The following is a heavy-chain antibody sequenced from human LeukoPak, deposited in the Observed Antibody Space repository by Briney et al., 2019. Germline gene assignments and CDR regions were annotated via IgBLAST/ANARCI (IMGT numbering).Heavy chain of an antibody. V-gene: IGHV3-48*01. Sequence: GGSLRLSWAASGFTFSSYSMNWVRQAPGKGLEWVSYISSSSSTIYYADSVKGRFTISRDNAKNSLYLQMNSLRAEDTAVYYCARPSAGGGDFWSGYSDAFDIWGQGTMVTVSS. CDR2: ISSSSSTI. D-gene: IGHD3-3*01. CDR3: ARPSAGGGDFWSGYSDAFDI. J-gene: IGHJ3*02. CDR1: GFTFSSYS.